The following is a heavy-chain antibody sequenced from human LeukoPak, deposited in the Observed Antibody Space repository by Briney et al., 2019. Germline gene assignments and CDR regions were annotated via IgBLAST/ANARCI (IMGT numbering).Heavy chain of an antibody. D-gene: IGHD3-9*01. J-gene: IGHJ4*02. V-gene: IGHV5-51*01. CDR1: GYTFTNYW. CDR2: IYPGDSNT. Sequence: GESLKISRQGSGYTFTNYWIAWVRQMPGRGPEWMAIIYPGDSNTRYSPSFQGQITISADKSISTAYLQWSSLKASDTAMYYCARQGMHYNFLTGYYSYYLDYWGQGTLVTVSS. CDR3: ARQGMHYNFLTGYYSYYLDY.